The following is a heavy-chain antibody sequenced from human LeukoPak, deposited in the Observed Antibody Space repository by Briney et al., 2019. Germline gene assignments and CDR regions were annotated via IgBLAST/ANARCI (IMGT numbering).Heavy chain of an antibody. CDR3: ARLSYCSSTSCKNNWFDP. Sequence: KSSETLSLTCTVSGGSLTNYYWSWIRQPPGKGLEWIAYIYYSGSPNYNPSLKSRITISVDTSKNQFSLKLSSVTAADTAVYYCARLSYCSSTSCKNNWFDPWGQGTLVTVSS. CDR1: GGSLTNYY. CDR2: IYYSGSP. D-gene: IGHD2-2*01. V-gene: IGHV4-59*01. J-gene: IGHJ5*02.